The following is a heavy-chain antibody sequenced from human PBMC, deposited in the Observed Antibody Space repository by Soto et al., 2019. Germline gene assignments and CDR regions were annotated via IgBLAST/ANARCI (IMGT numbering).Heavy chain of an antibody. CDR2: ISSSSSYI. CDR1: GFTFSSYS. J-gene: IGHJ6*02. V-gene: IGHV3-21*01. Sequence: GGSLRLSCAASGFTFSSYSMNWVRQAPGKGLEWVSSISSSSSYIYYADSVKGRFTISRDNAKNSLYLQMNSLRAEDTAVYYCARDLGYCTNGVCYTRYGMDVWGQGTTVTVS. CDR3: ARDLGYCTNGVCYTRYGMDV. D-gene: IGHD2-8*01.